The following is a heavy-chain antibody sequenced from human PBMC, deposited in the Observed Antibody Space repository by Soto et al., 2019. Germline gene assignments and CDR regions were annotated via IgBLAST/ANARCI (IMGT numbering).Heavy chain of an antibody. V-gene: IGHV4-59*08. CDR1: GGSISSYY. D-gene: IGHD6-6*01. CDR3: ARHQWIAARPSHFDY. CDR2: IYYSGST. J-gene: IGHJ4*02. Sequence: SETLSLTCTVSGGSISSYYWSWIRQPPGKGLEWIGYIYYSGSTNYNPSLKSRVTISVDTSKNQFSLKLSSVTAADTAVYYCARHQWIAARPSHFDYWGQGTLVTVSS.